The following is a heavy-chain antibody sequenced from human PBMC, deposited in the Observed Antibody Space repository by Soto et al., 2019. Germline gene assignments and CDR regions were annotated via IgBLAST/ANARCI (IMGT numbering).Heavy chain of an antibody. Sequence: QVQLVQSGAEEKKPGASVKVSCKASGYTFTNYATHWVRQAPGQRLEWMGWINAGNGNTKYSQKVQGRVTITRDTTASTAYMGLSSLRSEDKAVYYCARVSGYYLPDYWGQGTLVTVSS. CDR2: INAGNGNT. V-gene: IGHV1-3*05. CDR3: ARVSGYYLPDY. D-gene: IGHD5-18*01. J-gene: IGHJ4*02. CDR1: GYTFTNYA.